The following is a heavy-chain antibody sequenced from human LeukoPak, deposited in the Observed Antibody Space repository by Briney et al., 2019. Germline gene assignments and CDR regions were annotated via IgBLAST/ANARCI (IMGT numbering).Heavy chain of an antibody. Sequence: SQTLSLTCTVSAGSISSGGYYWSCIRQHPGKGLELIRYIYYSGSTYYNPSLKSRVTISVDPPKHQFSLKLSSVTAADTAVYSCARGVNPPYDFWRGSYPNWFDPWGQGTLVTVSS. J-gene: IGHJ5*02. V-gene: IGHV4-31*03. CDR3: ARGVNPPYDFWRGSYPNWFDP. CDR1: AGSISSGGYY. D-gene: IGHD3-3*01. CDR2: IYYSGST.